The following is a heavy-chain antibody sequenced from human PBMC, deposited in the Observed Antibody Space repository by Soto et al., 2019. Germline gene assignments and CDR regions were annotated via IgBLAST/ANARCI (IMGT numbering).Heavy chain of an antibody. CDR3: ASSNLDYQYYYGMDV. CDR2: IIPIFGTA. V-gene: IGHV1-69*13. J-gene: IGHJ6*02. D-gene: IGHD2-2*01. Sequence: SVKVSCKASGGTFSSYAISWVRQAPGQGLEWMGGIIPIFGTADYAQKFQGRVTITADESTSTAYMELSSLRSEDTAVYYCASSNLDYQYYYGMDVWGQGTTVTVSS. CDR1: GGTFSSYA.